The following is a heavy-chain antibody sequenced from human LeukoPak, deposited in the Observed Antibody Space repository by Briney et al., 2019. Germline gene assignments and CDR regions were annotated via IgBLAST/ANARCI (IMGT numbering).Heavy chain of an antibody. J-gene: IGHJ4*02. CDR1: GFTFSSYA. V-gene: IGHV3-23*01. CDR2: ISGSGGST. CDR3: AKDATPLGGDGPEYFDY. Sequence: PGGSLRLSCAASGFTFSSYAMSWVRQAPGKGLEWVSAISGSGGSTYYADSVKGRFTISRDNSKNTLYLQMNSLRAEDTAVYYCAKDATPLGGDGPEYFDYWGQGTLVTVSS. D-gene: IGHD4-17*01.